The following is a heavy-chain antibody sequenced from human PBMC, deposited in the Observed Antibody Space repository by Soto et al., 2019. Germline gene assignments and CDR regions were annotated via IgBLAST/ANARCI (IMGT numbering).Heavy chain of an antibody. CDR2: IYPGDSDT. CDR1: GYSFTSYW. V-gene: IGHV5-51*01. CDR3: ARRIGLIAVAGTVYDY. D-gene: IGHD6-19*01. Sequence: PGESLKISCKGSGYSFTSYWIGWVRQMPGKGLEWMGIIYPGDSDTRYSPSFQGQVTISADKCISTAYLQWSSLKASDTAMYYCARRIGLIAVAGTVYDYWGQGTLVTVSS. J-gene: IGHJ4*02.